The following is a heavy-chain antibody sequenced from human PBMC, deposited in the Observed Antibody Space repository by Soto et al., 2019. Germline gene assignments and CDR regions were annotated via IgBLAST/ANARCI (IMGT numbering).Heavy chain of an antibody. CDR2: IYYSGST. Sequence: QLQLQESGPGLVKPSETLSLTCTVSGGSISSSSYYWGWIRQPPGKGLEWIGSIYYSGSTYYNPSLKSRVTISVDTSKNQFSLKLSSVTAADTAVYYCANNWNYLLVIDYWGQGTLVTVSS. CDR3: ANNWNYLLVIDY. CDR1: GGSISSSSYY. J-gene: IGHJ4*02. V-gene: IGHV4-39*01. D-gene: IGHD1-1*01.